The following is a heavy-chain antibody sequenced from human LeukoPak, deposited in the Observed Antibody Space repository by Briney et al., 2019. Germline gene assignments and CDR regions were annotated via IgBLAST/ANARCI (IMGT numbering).Heavy chain of an antibody. CDR2: INPSGGST. Sequence: ASVKVSCKASGYTFTSYYMHWVRQAPGQGLEWMGIINPSGGSTSYAQKLQGRVTMTTDTSTSKVYMELSSLRSEETAVYYCARDQYYYDSSGYYPLYYFDYWGQGTLVTVSS. CDR1: GYTFTSYY. D-gene: IGHD3-22*01. CDR3: ARDQYYYDSSGYYPLYYFDY. J-gene: IGHJ4*02. V-gene: IGHV1-46*01.